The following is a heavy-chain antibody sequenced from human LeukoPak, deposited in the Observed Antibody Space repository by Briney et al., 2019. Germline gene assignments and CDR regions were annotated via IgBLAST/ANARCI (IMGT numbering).Heavy chain of an antibody. CDR3: ARAPTLYSSSWPYYYYGMDV. V-gene: IGHV4-34*01. Sequence: SETLSLTCAVYGGSFSGYYWSWIRQPPGKGLEWIGEIDHSGSTNYSPSLKSRVTISVDTSKNQFSLKLSSVTAADTAVYYCARAPTLYSSSWPYYYYGMDVWGQGTTVTVSS. CDR2: IDHSGST. J-gene: IGHJ6*02. CDR1: GGSFSGYY. D-gene: IGHD6-13*01.